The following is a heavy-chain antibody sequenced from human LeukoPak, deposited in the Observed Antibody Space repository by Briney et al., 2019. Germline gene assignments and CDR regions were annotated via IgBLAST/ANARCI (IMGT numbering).Heavy chain of an antibody. CDR2: IRSKANSYAT. Sequence: GGSLRLSCAASGFTYSGSAMHWVRQASGKGLEWVGRIRSKANSYATAYAASVKGRFTISRDDSKNTAYLQMNSLKTEDTAVYYCTSTFSSSYYFDYWGRGTLVTVSS. J-gene: IGHJ4*02. D-gene: IGHD6-6*01. CDR1: GFTYSGSA. CDR3: TSTFSSSYYFDY. V-gene: IGHV3-73*01.